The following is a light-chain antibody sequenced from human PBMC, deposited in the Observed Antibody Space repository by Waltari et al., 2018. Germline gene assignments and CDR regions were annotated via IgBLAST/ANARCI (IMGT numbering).Light chain of an antibody. CDR1: QGVSSY. V-gene: IGKV3-11*01. CDR3: QQRSSWPLT. CDR2: AAF. Sequence: ELVLTQSPATLSLSPGERATLSCRASQGVSSYLAWYQQKPGQAPRLLIYAAFNRATGIPARFSGSGSGTDFTLTISSLEPEDFAVYYCQQRSSWPLTFGGGTKVEIK. J-gene: IGKJ4*01.